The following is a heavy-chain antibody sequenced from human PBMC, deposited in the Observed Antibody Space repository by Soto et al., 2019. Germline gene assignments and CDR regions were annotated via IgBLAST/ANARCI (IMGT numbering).Heavy chain of an antibody. Sequence: GGSLRLSCAASGFTFSSYAMTWDRQAPGKGLEWVSAISGVGGSTYYADSVKGRFTISRDNYKNTLYLQMTSLRAEYTAVYYCAKDLGLGTMIGGTFDIWGQGTMVTVSS. CDR1: GFTFSSYA. V-gene: IGHV3-23*01. J-gene: IGHJ3*02. D-gene: IGHD3-22*01. CDR2: ISGVGGST. CDR3: AKDLGLGTMIGGTFDI.